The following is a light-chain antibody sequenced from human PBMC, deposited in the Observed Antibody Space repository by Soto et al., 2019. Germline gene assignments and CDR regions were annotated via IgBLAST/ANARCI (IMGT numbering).Light chain of an antibody. CDR3: QSYGTSLSGLYV. J-gene: IGLJ1*01. CDR1: SSNIGAGKD. V-gene: IGLV1-40*01. CDR2: DSN. Sequence: QSVLTQPPSVSGAPGQRVTISCTGSSSNIGAGKDVHWYRQLPGAAPKFLISDSNHRPSGVPDRFSVSKSGASASLAITGLRXEDEGDYFCQSYGTSLSGLYVFGTGTKVTVL.